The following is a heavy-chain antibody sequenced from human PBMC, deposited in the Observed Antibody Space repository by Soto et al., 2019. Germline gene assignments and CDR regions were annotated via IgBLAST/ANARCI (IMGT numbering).Heavy chain of an antibody. CDR3: ARDPSSGRQYYYYGMDV. V-gene: IGHV3-48*02. Sequence: EVQLVESGGGLVQPGGSLRLSCAASGFTFSSYSMNWVRQAPGKGLEWVSYISSSSSTIYYADSVKGRFTISRDNAKNSLYLQMNGLGDEDTAVYYCARDPSSGRQYYYYGMDVWGQGTTVTVSS. CDR1: GFTFSSYS. CDR2: ISSSSSTI. J-gene: IGHJ6*02. D-gene: IGHD6-19*01.